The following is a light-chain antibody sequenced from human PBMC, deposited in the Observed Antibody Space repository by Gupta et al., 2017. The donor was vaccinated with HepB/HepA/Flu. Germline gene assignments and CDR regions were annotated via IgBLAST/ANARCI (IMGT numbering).Light chain of an antibody. CDR1: QSLLHSNGYKY. CDR2: LGS. Sequence: DIVMTQSPLSLPVTPGEPASISCRSSQSLLHSNGYKYLDWYLQKPGQSPQLLIYLGSNRASGVPDRFSGSGSGTTFTLKISRVEAEDVGVYYCMQARQTPRTFGQGTKVEIK. J-gene: IGKJ1*01. V-gene: IGKV2-28*01. CDR3: MQARQTPRT.